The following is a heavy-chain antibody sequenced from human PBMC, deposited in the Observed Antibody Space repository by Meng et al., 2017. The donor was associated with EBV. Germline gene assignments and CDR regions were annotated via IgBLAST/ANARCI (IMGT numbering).Heavy chain of an antibody. CDR3: WGDLNYGSY. Sequence: GTGGGSGRPWWSLKRSCGAPGFIFPCSAMHGVRQATGEGLEWVVRVETKTNEYATAYAASVKGRFSVSRDDSKNMVFLEMNSLKTEDTARYYCWGDLNYGSYWGQGTLVTVSS. CDR2: VETKTNEYAT. J-gene: IGHJ4*02. V-gene: IGHV3-73*01. D-gene: IGHD3-16*01. CDR1: GFIFPCSA.